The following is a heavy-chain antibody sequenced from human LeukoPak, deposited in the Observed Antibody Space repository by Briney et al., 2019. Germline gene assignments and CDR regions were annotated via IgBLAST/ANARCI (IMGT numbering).Heavy chain of an antibody. CDR1: GFTFSSYA. D-gene: IGHD3-10*01. V-gene: IGHV3-23*01. CDR2: ISDSSDSP. Sequence: GGSLRLSCAASGFTFSSYAMSWVRQAPGKGLEWVSVISDSSDSPYYADSVKGRFTISRDNAKNSLYLQMNSLRAEDTAVYYCAKWRVYYGSGSYWSRGGDAFDIWGQGTTVTVSS. CDR3: AKWRVYYGSGSYWSRGGDAFDI. J-gene: IGHJ3*02.